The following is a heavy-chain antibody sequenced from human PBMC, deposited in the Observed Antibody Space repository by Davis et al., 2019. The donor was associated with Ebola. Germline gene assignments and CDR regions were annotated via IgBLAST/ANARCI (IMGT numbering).Heavy chain of an antibody. CDR1: GSTFDIAW. J-gene: IGHJ4*02. CDR3: TRLCLSPTCYVVWSDS. CDR2: VRANGDGGTA. Sequence: PGGSLGLSCAASGSTFDIAWVSWVRQAPGKGLEWVGHVRANGDGGTAAYAAPVKGRFTISRNDSKNTVYLEMNSLKTEDTAVYSCTRLCLSPTCYVVWSDSWGQGTLVTVSS. V-gene: IGHV3-15*01. D-gene: IGHD3/OR15-3a*01.